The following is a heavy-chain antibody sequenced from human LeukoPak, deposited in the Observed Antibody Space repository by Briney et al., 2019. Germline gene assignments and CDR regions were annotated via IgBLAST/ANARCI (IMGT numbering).Heavy chain of an antibody. CDR3: ARGGYGY. CDR1: GFTFSSYA. CDR2: ISYDGSNK. J-gene: IGHJ4*02. Sequence: PGGSLRLSCAASGFTFSSYAMHWVRQAPGKGLEWVAVISYDGSNKYYEDSVKGRFTISRDNSKNTLYLQMNSLRAEDTAVYYCARGGYGYWGQRPLVP. D-gene: IGHD3-22*01. V-gene: IGHV3-30-3*01.